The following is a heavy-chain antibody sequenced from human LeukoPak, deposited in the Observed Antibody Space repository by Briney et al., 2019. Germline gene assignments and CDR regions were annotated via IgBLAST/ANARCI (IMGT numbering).Heavy chain of an antibody. J-gene: IGHJ4*02. V-gene: IGHV4-59*08. CDR1: GGTISSYY. D-gene: IGHD6-13*01. Sequence: SETLSLTCTVSGGTISSYYWSWIRQPPGKGLEWIGYINYSGSTNYNPSLKSRVTMSVDTSKNQFSLKLSSVTAADTAVYYCARQESSWYYFDYWGQGTLSPSPQ. CDR2: INYSGST. CDR3: ARQESSWYYFDY.